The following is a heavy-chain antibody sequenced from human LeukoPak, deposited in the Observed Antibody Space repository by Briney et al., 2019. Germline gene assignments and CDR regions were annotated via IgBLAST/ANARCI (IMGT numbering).Heavy chain of an antibody. Sequence: PGGSLRLSCAASGFSFSNYYMTWIRQAPGKGLEWVSYISSGGSYSNYADSVKGRFTISRDSVKKSLYLQMNSLRAEDTAVYYCARDRDCSGGSCYSPDYWGQGTLVTVSS. D-gene: IGHD2-15*01. CDR2: ISSGGSYS. V-gene: IGHV3-11*06. CDR1: GFSFSNYY. J-gene: IGHJ4*02. CDR3: ARDRDCSGGSCYSPDY.